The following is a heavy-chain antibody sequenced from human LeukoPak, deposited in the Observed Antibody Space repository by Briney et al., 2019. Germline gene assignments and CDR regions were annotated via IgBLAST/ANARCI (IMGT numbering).Heavy chain of an antibody. J-gene: IGHJ3*02. V-gene: IGHV3-11*01. Sequence: GGSLRLSCAASGFTFSDYYMSWIRQAPGKGLEWVSYISSSGSTIYYADSVKGRFTISRDNAKNSLYLQMNSLRAEDTAVYYCAREEPQVGATPNDAFDIWGQGTMVTVSS. CDR2: ISSSGSTI. D-gene: IGHD1-26*01. CDR3: AREEPQVGATPNDAFDI. CDR1: GFTFSDYY.